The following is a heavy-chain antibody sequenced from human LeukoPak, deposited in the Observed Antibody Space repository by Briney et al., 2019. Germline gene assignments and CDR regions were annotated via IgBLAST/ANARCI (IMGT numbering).Heavy chain of an antibody. Sequence: AGTLRLSCTVSGFTFSSYTFSWVRNGPRPGLEWVWSSSGYGGRTHYEDSVRSRFTISTDNSKNKLYLQMDSLRAADTAVYYCATPPTVTRNYWGQGTLVTVSS. V-gene: IGHV3-23*02. CDR3: ATPPTVTRNY. CDR1: GFTFSSYT. J-gene: IGHJ4*02. CDR2: SSGYGGRT. D-gene: IGHD4-17*01.